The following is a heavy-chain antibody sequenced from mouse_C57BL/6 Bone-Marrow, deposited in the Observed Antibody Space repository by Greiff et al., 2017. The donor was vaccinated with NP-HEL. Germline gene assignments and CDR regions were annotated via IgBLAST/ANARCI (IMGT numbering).Heavy chain of an antibody. V-gene: IGHV1-15*01. Sequence: QVQLKESGAELVRPGASVTLSCKASGYTFTDYEMHWVKQTPVHGLEWIGAIDPETGGTAYNQKFKGKAILTADKSSSTAYMGLRSLTSEDSAVDYCTNYDGYPNWYFDVWGTGTTVTVSS. CDR2: IDPETGGT. CDR1: GYTFTDYE. J-gene: IGHJ1*03. D-gene: IGHD2-3*01. CDR3: TNYDGYPNWYFDV.